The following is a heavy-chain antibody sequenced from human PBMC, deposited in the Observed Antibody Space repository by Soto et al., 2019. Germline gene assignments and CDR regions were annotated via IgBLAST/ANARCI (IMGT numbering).Heavy chain of an antibody. Sequence: ASVKVSCKASGGTFSSYTISWVRQAPGQGLEWMGRIIPILGIANYAQKFQGRVTITADKSTSTAYMELSSLRSEDTAVYYCARLPNRDDILTGYPFRGFDPWGQGTLVTVSS. CDR2: IIPILGIA. CDR1: GGTFSSYT. J-gene: IGHJ5*02. CDR3: ARLPNRDDILTGYPFRGFDP. D-gene: IGHD3-9*01. V-gene: IGHV1-69*02.